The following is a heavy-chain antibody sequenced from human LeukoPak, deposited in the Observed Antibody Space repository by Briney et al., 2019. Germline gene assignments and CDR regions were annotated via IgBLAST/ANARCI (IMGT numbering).Heavy chain of an antibody. CDR1: GFTFSSYS. Sequence: GGSLRLSCAASGFTFSSYSMNWVRQAPGKGLEWVSSISSSSSYIYYADSVNGRFTISRDNAKNSLYLQMNSLRAEDTAVYYCAREPPGLYYYYMDVWGKGTTVTVSS. CDR3: AREPPGLYYYYMDV. D-gene: IGHD1-14*01. V-gene: IGHV3-21*01. J-gene: IGHJ6*03. CDR2: ISSSSSYI.